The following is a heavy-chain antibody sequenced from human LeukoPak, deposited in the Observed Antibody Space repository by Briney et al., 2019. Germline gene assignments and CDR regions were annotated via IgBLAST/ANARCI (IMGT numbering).Heavy chain of an antibody. J-gene: IGHJ6*02. Sequence: ASVKVSCKASGYTFTSYAMHWVRQAPGQRLEGMGWINAGNGNTKYSQKFQGRVTITRDTSASTAYMELSSLRSEDTAVYYCARGAYYDFWSGSTPYGMDVWGQGTTVTVSS. CDR2: INAGNGNT. CDR1: GYTFTSYA. V-gene: IGHV1-3*01. CDR3: ARGAYYDFWSGSTPYGMDV. D-gene: IGHD3-3*01.